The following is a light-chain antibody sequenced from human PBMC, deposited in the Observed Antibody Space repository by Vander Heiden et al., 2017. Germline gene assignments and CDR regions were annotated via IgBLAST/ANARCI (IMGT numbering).Light chain of an antibody. J-gene: IGKJ3*01. CDR3: QQRASWPPT. V-gene: IGKV3-11*01. CDR1: QSVVTY. CDR2: DTS. Sequence: DIVLTQSPATLSLSPGERATLSRRASQSVVTYLAWYQQKPGQAPRLLIYDTSNRATGIPARFSGSGSGTDFTLTISSLEPEDFAVYHCQQRASWPPTFGPGTKVDI.